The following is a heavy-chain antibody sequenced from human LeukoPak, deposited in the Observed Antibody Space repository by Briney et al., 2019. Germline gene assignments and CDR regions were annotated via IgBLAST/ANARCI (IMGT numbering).Heavy chain of an antibody. J-gene: IGHJ4*02. D-gene: IGHD2-21*01. CDR1: GFIFSNAW. V-gene: IGHV3-15*01. Sequence: GGSLRLSCVGSGFIFSNAWMSWVRQAPGKGLEWVGRLKSKAVGGATDYAASAKGRFTVSRDDSKNTLYLQMNSLRTEDTAIYYCTTMSAYCGGDCYDYWGQGTLVTVSS. CDR3: TTMSAYCGGDCYDY. CDR2: LKSKAVGGAT.